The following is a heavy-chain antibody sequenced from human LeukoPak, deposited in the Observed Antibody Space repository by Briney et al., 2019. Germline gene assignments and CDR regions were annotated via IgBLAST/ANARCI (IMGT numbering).Heavy chain of an antibody. CDR3: TRSDTHPRHSSSWHFDY. D-gene: IGHD6-13*01. V-gene: IGHV4-59*01. CDR2: ISSSGSS. CDR1: GGXISSYF. J-gene: IGHJ4*02. Sequence: PSETLSLTCTVSGGXISSYFCSWIRQPPGKTLEWIGYISSSGSSNYDPSLKSRVTISLDTSKNQFSLKLTSVSAADTAVYYCTRSDTHPRHSSSWHFDYWGQGTLVTVSS.